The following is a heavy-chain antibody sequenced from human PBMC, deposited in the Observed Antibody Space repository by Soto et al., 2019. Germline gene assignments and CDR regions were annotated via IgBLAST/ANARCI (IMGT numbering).Heavy chain of an antibody. CDR2: IYYDGST. D-gene: IGHD1-20*01. J-gene: IGHJ4*01. CDR3: ARDGHHNVPLDF. V-gene: IGHV4-39*02. Sequence: QLQLQESGPGLVKPSETLSLTCTVSGGSISSSSYYWVWIRQSPGKGLEWIGSIYYDGSTYYKPSLKSRVTISVDTSKNQFSLKVSSATAADTAVYYCARDGHHNVPLDFWGHGTLVTVSS. CDR1: GGSISSSSYY.